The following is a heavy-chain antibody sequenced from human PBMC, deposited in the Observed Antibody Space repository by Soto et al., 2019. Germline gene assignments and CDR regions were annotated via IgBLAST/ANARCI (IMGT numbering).Heavy chain of an antibody. CDR2: ISGSGGST. CDR3: AKRKAGTIDY. J-gene: IGHJ4*02. CDR1: GFTFSSYD. Sequence: EVQLLESGGGLVQPGASLRLSCAASGFTFSSYDMNWVRQAAGKGLEWVSAISGSGGSTYYADSVKGRFTISRDNSKNMLYLQMNSLRAEDTALYFCAKRKAGTIDYWGQGTLVTVSS. V-gene: IGHV3-23*01. D-gene: IGHD6-19*01.